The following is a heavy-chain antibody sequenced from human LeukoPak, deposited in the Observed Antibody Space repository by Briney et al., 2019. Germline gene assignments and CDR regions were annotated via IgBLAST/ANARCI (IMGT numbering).Heavy chain of an antibody. CDR2: IYYSGST. J-gene: IGHJ4*02. CDR3: AREEVATTLFYY. Sequence: PSETLSLTCTVSGGSISSGGYYWSWIRQHPGKGLEWIGYIYYSGSTYYNPSLKSRVTISVDTSKNQFSLKLSSVTAADTAVYYCAREEVATTLFYYWGQGTLVTLSS. D-gene: IGHD5-12*01. CDR1: GGSISSGGYY. V-gene: IGHV4-31*03.